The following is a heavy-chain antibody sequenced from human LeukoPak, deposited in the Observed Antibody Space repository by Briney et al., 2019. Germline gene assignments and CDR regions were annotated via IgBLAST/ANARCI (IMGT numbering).Heavy chain of an antibody. CDR3: ARALKTYYGSGSSDYYFYMDV. CDR1: GGSISSGGYY. D-gene: IGHD3-10*01. Sequence: SETLSLTCTVSGGSISSGGYYWSWIRQPAGTGLEWIGRYRTSGSTNYNPSPSLTGRVTISVDTSKNQFSLDLSSVTAADTAVYYCARALKTYYGSGSSDYYFYMDVWGKGTTVTISS. CDR2: YRTSGST. J-gene: IGHJ6*03. V-gene: IGHV4-61*02.